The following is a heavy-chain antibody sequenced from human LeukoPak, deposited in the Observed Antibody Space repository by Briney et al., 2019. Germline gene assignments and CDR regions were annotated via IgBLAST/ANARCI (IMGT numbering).Heavy chain of an antibody. J-gene: IGHJ4*02. D-gene: IGHD3-16*01. CDR1: GFTFSNYV. CDR3: AKASSYTGGYFDY. CDR2: IRYDGSDK. V-gene: IGHV3-30*02. Sequence: GGSLRLSCAASGFTFSNYVKHWVRQAPGKGLEWVTFIRYDGSDKDYTDSVKGRFTISRDNSKNTLYLQMNSLRAEDSALYYCAKASSYTGGYFDYWGQGTLVTVSS.